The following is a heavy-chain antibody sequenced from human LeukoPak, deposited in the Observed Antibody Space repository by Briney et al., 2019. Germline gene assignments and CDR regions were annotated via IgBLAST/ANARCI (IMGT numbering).Heavy chain of an antibody. D-gene: IGHD3-22*01. CDR2: ISSSGGII. Sequence: PGRSLRLSCAASGFTVSSNYMNWVRQAPGKGLEWVSQISSSGGIIHYADSVKGRFTVSRDNARNSLFLQMSSLRAEDTAVYYCARANHYDEGYYFDLWGQGTLVIVSS. CDR1: GFTVSSNY. CDR3: ARANHYDEGYYFDL. J-gene: IGHJ4*02. V-gene: IGHV3-11*01.